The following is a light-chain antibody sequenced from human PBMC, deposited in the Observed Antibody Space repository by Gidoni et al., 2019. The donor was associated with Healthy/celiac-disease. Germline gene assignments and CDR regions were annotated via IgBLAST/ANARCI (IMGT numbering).Light chain of an antibody. CDR3: QQRSNWPLRYT. Sequence: EIVLTQSPATLSLSPGERATLSCRASQSVSSYLAWYQQKPGQAPRLLIYDASNRATGIPARFSGSGSGTDFTLTISSLEPEDFAVYYCQQRSNWPLRYTFXQXTKLEIK. CDR2: DAS. J-gene: IGKJ2*01. CDR1: QSVSSY. V-gene: IGKV3-11*01.